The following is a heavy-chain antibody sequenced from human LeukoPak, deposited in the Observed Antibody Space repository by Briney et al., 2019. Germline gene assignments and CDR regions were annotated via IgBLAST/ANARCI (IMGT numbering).Heavy chain of an antibody. V-gene: IGHV3-23*01. J-gene: IGHJ4*02. CDR3: AKGLSGYYHLFDY. CDR1: GFTFSNYV. D-gene: IGHD3-22*01. Sequence: GGSLRLSCAASGFTFSNYVMSWVRQAPGKGLEWVSGISGSGGSTYYADSVKGRFTISRDSFKNTLYLQMNSLRAEDTAVYYYAKGLSGYYHLFDYWGQGTLVTVSS. CDR2: ISGSGGST.